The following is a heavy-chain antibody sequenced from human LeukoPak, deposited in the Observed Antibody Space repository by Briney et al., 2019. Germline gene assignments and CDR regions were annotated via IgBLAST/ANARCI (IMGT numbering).Heavy chain of an antibody. CDR3: ARGGRLGKLDY. CDR1: GDSISSYY. CDR2: IYYGGST. Sequence: PSETLSLTCAVYGDSISSYYWSWIRQPPGKGLEWIGYIYYGGSTNYNPSLKSRVTISVDTSKNQFSLKLSSVTAADTAVYYCARGGRLGKLDYWGQGTLVTVSS. D-gene: IGHD6-25*01. V-gene: IGHV4-59*01. J-gene: IGHJ4*02.